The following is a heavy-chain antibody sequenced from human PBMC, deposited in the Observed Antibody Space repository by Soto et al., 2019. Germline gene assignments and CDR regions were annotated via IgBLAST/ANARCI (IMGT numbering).Heavy chain of an antibody. Sequence: PSETLSLTCAVSGGSISSGGYSWSWIRQPPGRGLEWIGYIYHSGSTTYNPSLKSRVTISVDRSKSQFSLKLSSVTAADTAVYYCARGMAEEQIFYYFDYWGQGALITVSS. CDR3: ARGMAEEQIFYYFDY. CDR2: IYHSGST. D-gene: IGHD3-9*01. CDR1: GGSISSGGYS. V-gene: IGHV4-30-2*01. J-gene: IGHJ4*02.